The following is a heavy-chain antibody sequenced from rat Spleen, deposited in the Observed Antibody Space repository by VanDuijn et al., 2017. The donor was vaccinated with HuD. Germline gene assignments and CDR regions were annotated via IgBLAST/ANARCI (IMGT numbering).Heavy chain of an antibody. CDR3: ARHRLYYYDGTYYYSRVMDA. V-gene: IGHV5-7*01. CDR1: GFTFSDYY. J-gene: IGHJ4*01. D-gene: IGHD1-12*02. CDR2: ISYDGRHT. Sequence: EVQLVESDGDLVQPGRSLKLSCAASGFTFSDYYMAWVRQAPTKGLEWVASISYDGRHTYYRDSVKGRFTVSRDNAKSTLYLQMDSLRSEDTATYYCARHRLYYYDGTYYYSRVMDAWGQGASVTVSS.